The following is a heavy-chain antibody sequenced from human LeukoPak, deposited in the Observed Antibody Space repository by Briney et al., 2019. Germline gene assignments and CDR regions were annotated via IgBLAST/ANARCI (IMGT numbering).Heavy chain of an antibody. Sequence: SETLSLTCTVSGGSISSSSYYWGWIRQPPGKGLEWIGSIYYSGSTYYNPSLKSRVTISVDTSKNQFSLKLSAVTAADTAVYYCARKGDSSSPPDYWGQEPWSPSPQ. CDR1: GGSISSSSYY. CDR3: ARKGDSSSPPDY. D-gene: IGHD6-13*01. V-gene: IGHV4-39*01. CDR2: IYYSGST. J-gene: IGHJ4*01.